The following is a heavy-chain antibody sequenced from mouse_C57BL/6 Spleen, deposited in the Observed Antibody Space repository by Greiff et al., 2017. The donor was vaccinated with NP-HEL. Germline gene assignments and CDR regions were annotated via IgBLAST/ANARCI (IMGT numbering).Heavy chain of an antibody. CDR2: INPNNGGT. D-gene: IGHD1-1*01. CDR3: ARDYGSSSASWFAY. Sequence: VQLQQSGPELVKPGASVKIPCKASGYTFTDYNMDWVKQSHGKSLEWIGDINPNNGGTIYNQKFKGKATLTVDKSSSTAYMELRSLTSEDSAVYCGARDYGSSSASWFAYWGQGTLVTVSA. J-gene: IGHJ3*01. V-gene: IGHV1-18*01. CDR1: GYTFTDYN.